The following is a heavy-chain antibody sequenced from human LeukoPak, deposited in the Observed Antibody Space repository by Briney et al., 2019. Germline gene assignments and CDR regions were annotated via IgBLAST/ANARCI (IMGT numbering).Heavy chain of an antibody. Sequence: GGSLRLSCAASGFTVSSNHMSWVRQAPGKGLEWVSVIYGGGSTDYADSVKGRFTISRDNLKNTLYLQMNSLRAEDTAVYYCARGPAGYNWGQGTLVTFSS. CDR1: GFTVSSNH. J-gene: IGHJ4*02. V-gene: IGHV3-53*01. CDR2: IYGGGST. CDR3: ARGPAGYN. D-gene: IGHD1-1*01.